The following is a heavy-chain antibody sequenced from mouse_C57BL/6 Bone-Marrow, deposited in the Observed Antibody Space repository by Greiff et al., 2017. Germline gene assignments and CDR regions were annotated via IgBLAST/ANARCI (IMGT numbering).Heavy chain of an antibody. CDR2: SWWDDDK. CDR3: ARFADNSDVVFDY. CDR1: GFSLSTFGMG. D-gene: IGHD1-1*02. J-gene: IGHJ2*01. Sequence: QVTLKVSGPGILQPSPTLSLSCSFSGFSLSTFGMGVGWIRPPSGMGLVWLAHSWWDDDKYYNPALKSRPTTSKDTSKTPAFLKIANVDTADTATYDCARFADNSDVVFDYWGQGTTLTVSS. V-gene: IGHV8-8*01.